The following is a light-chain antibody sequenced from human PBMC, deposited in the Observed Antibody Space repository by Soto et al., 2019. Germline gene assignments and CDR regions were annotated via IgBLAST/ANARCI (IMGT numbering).Light chain of an antibody. CDR3: QQYNNWLGT. Sequence: EIVMTQSPATLSVSPGERATLSCRASQSVSSNLAWYQQKPGQAPRLLIYGASTRATGLPARFSGSGSGTEFTLTISSLQSEDFAVYYCQQYNNWLGTFGQGTKVEIK. V-gene: IGKV3-15*01. CDR1: QSVSSN. J-gene: IGKJ1*01. CDR2: GAS.